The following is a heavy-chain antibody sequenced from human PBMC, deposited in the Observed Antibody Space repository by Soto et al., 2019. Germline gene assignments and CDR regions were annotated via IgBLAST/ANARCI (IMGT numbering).Heavy chain of an antibody. CDR3: ARGGHVVVVTAAFDY. CDR2: INPSGGHT. Sequence: QVQLMQSGAEVKKPGASVKVYCKASGNTFTNYYIHWVRQAPGQGLEWMGTINPSGGHTTYAQKFLGRVTKTRDTSTSTLYMELTSLRSEDKAVYYCARGGHVVVVTAAFDYWGQGTLVTVSS. D-gene: IGHD2-21*02. V-gene: IGHV1-46*01. J-gene: IGHJ4*02. CDR1: GNTFTNYY.